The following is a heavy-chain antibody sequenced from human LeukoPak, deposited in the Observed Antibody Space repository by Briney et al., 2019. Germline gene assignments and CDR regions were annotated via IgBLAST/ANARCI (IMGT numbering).Heavy chain of an antibody. D-gene: IGHD2-2*01. CDR1: GGSISSGGYS. J-gene: IGHJ5*02. V-gene: IGHV4-30-2*01. CDR3: ASRDCSSTSCHEGYNWFDP. Sequence: PSQTLSLTCAVSGGSISSGGYSWSWIRQPPGKGLEWIGYIYHSGSTYYNPSLKSRVTISVDRSKNQFSLKLTSVTAADTAVYYCASRDCSSTSCHEGYNWFDPWGQGILVSVSS. CDR2: IYHSGST.